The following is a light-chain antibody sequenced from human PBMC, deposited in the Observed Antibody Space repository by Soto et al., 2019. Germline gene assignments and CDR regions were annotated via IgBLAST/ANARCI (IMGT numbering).Light chain of an antibody. Sequence: IVWTQSPGTLSLSPGERATLSCRASQSVSNNYLAWYQQKPGQAPRILIYGASNRATGIPDRFSGSGSGTDFTLTISRLEPEDFAVYYCQQYGSSPRSITFGQGTRLEIK. CDR2: GAS. J-gene: IGKJ5*01. CDR3: QQYGSSPRSIT. V-gene: IGKV3-20*01. CDR1: QSVSNNY.